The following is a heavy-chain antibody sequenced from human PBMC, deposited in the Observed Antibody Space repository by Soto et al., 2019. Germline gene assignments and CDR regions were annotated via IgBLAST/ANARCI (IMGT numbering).Heavy chain of an antibody. CDR1: GGSVSGSYYY. CDR2: VFHTGFT. Sequence: LSLTCAVSGGSVSGSYYYWAWLRQSPGKGPEWIGSVFHTGFTSYNPSLESRVSVSVDTSKSQFSLKLSAVTASDTAVYYCATSQKGYNWNYFDHWGQGALVTVSS. CDR3: ATSQKGYNWNYFDH. V-gene: IGHV4-39*01. J-gene: IGHJ4*02. D-gene: IGHD1-1*01.